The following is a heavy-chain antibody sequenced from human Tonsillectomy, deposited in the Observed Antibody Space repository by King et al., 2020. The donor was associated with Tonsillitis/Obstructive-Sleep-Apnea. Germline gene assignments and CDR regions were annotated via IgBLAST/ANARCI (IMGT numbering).Heavy chain of an antibody. CDR3: VTDQGYSGWLGWFDP. CDR2: IKSKTDGGTT. J-gene: IGHJ5*02. V-gene: IGHV3-15*07. CDR1: GFTFINAW. Sequence: VQLVQSGGGLVKPGGSLRLSCAVSGFTFINAWMNWVRQAPGKGLEWVGRIKSKTDGGTTDYAAPVKGRFSISRDDSKSTLYLQMNSLKTEDTAVYYCVTDQGYSGWLGWFDPWGQGALVIVSS. D-gene: IGHD5-12*01.